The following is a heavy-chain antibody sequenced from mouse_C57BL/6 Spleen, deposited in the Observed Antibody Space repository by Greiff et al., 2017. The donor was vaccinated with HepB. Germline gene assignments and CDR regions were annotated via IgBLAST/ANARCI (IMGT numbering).Heavy chain of an antibody. V-gene: IGHV1-15*01. Sequence: QVQLQQSGAELVRPGASVTLSCKASGYTFTDYDMHWVKQTPVHGLEWIGAIDPETGGTAYNQKFKGKATLTADKSSSTAYMELRSLTSEDSAVYYCTITTVVATDYWGQGTTLTVSS. CDR3: TITTVVATDY. CDR2: IDPETGGT. D-gene: IGHD1-1*01. CDR1: GYTFTDYD. J-gene: IGHJ2*01.